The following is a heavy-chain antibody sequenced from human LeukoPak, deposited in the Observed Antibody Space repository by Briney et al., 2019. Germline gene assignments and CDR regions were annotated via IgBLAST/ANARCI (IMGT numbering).Heavy chain of an antibody. D-gene: IGHD2-2*02. J-gene: IGHJ6*03. V-gene: IGHV5-51*01. CDR1: GYSFTSYW. Sequence: GKSLKITCKGSGYSFTSYWIGWVRQMPAKGMEWMGIIYPGDSDTRSSPPFQGQVSFSPDKSISTAYLEWSSLKASDTAMYYCARHWGGYCSSTSCYTSYYYMDVWGKGTTVTVSS. CDR2: IYPGDSDT. CDR3: ARHWGGYCSSTSCYTSYYYMDV.